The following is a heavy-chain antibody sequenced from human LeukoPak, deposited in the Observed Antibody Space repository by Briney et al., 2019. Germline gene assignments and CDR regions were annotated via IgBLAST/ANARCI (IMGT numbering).Heavy chain of an antibody. J-gene: IGHJ4*02. Sequence: SGGSLRLSCAASGFTFSNYWMSWVRQAPGKGLEWVANIKQDGSETYYVDSVKGRFTISRDNAKNSLYLQMNSLKAEDTALYYCAREDCSSTNCWFDFWGQGTLVTVSS. CDR1: GFTFSNYW. CDR2: IKQDGSET. V-gene: IGHV3-7*01. CDR3: AREDCSSTNCWFDF. D-gene: IGHD2-2*01.